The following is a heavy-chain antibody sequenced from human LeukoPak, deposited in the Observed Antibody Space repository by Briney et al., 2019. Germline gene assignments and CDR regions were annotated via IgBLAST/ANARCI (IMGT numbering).Heavy chain of an antibody. CDR2: IHYSGIT. D-gene: IGHD4-17*01. Sequence: SQTLSLTCTVSGGSISSGGDCWSWIRQHPGKGLEWIGYIHYSGITDYNPSLKSRVTISVDTSKNQFSLKLSSVTAADTAVYFCARVYGDYIDYWGRGTLVTVSS. CDR3: ARVYGDYIDY. J-gene: IGHJ4*02. CDR1: GGSISSGGDC. V-gene: IGHV4-31*03.